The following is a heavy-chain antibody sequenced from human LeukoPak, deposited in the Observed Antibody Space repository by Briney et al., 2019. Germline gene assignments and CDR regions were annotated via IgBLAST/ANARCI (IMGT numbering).Heavy chain of an antibody. CDR2: INPNSGGT. CDR3: ARLTSGSYGKHFQH. V-gene: IGHV1-2*02. J-gene: IGHJ1*01. CDR1: GYTFTGYY. D-gene: IGHD1-26*01. Sequence: ASVKVSCKASGYTFTGYYMHWVRQAPGQGLEWMGWINPNSGGTNYAQKFQGRVTMTRDTSISTAYMELSRLRSDDTAVYYCARLTSGSYGKHFQHWGQGTLVTVSS.